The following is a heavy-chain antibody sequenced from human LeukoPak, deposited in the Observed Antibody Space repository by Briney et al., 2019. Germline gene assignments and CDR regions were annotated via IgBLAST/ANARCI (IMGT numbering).Heavy chain of an antibody. Sequence: GGSLRLSCAASGFTFNNYNMNWVRQAPGKGLEWVSSISSSSSYIYYADSVKGRFTISRDNAKNSLYLQMNSLRAEDTAVYYCARDLRERGFYYYYMDVWGKGTTVTVSS. CDR2: ISSSSSYI. CDR1: GFTFNNYN. D-gene: IGHD1-26*01. V-gene: IGHV3-21*01. CDR3: ARDLRERGFYYYYMDV. J-gene: IGHJ6*03.